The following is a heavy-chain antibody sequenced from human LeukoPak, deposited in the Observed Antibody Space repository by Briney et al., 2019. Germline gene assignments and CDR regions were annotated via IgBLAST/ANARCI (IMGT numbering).Heavy chain of an antibody. Sequence: GGSLRLSCAASGFTFSSYAMHWVRQAPGKGLEGVAVISYYGSNKYYADSVKGRFTISRDNSKNTLYLQMNSLRAEDTAVYYCARDTKGYCSSTSCCLDYWGQGTLVTVSS. CDR2: ISYYGSNK. D-gene: IGHD2-2*01. CDR3: ARDTKGYCSSTSCCLDY. CDR1: GFTFSSYA. J-gene: IGHJ4*02. V-gene: IGHV3-30*01.